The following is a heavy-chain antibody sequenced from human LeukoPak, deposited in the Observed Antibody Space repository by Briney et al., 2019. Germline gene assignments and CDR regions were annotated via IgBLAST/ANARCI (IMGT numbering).Heavy chain of an antibody. CDR1: GFTFTSYA. D-gene: IGHD3-9*01. CDR2: ISGGGGST. V-gene: IGHV3-23*01. J-gene: IGHJ4*02. CDR3: AKASHYDILTGRHSARLWYFDY. Sequence: GGSLRLSCAASGFTFTSYAMSWVRQAPGKGLEWVSGISGGGGSTYYADSVKGRFSISRDNSKNNLYLQMNSLGAEDTAVYYCAKASHYDILTGRHSARLWYFDYWGQGTLVTVSS.